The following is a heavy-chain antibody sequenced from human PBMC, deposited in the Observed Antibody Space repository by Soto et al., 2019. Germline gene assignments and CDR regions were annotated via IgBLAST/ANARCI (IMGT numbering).Heavy chain of an antibody. V-gene: IGHV3-21*01. J-gene: IGHJ4*02. CDR2: ISSSSSYI. D-gene: IGHD3-16*02. CDR1: GFTFSSYS. CDR3: ARGSTTKKGKEFGGVIVRN. Sequence: GGSLRLSCAASGFTFSSYSMNWVRQAPGKGLEWVSSISSSSSYIYYADSVKGRFTISRDNAKNSLYLQMNGLRAEDTAVYYCARGSTTKKGKEFGGVIVRNWGQGTLVTVSS.